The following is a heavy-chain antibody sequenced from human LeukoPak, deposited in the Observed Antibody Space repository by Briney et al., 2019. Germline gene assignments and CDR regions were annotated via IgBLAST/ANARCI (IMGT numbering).Heavy chain of an antibody. V-gene: IGHV4-59*01. CDR1: GGSISAYY. D-gene: IGHD6-19*01. J-gene: IGHJ4*02. Sequence: PSETLSLTCTVSGGSISAYYWTWIRQPPGKGLEWIGYIYHSGSTNYNPSLKSRVTISVDTSKNQFSLRLSSVTAADTAVYYCARGSYSSGWPIDYWGQGTLVTVSS. CDR2: IYHSGST. CDR3: ARGSYSSGWPIDY.